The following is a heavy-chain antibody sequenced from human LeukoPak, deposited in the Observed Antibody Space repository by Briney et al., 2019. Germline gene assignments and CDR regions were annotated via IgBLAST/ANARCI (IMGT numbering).Heavy chain of an antibody. J-gene: IGHJ4*02. CDR1: GGTFSSYA. D-gene: IGHD3-22*01. CDR2: IIPIFGTA. CDR3: ARDSGYYDSSGYPTDY. V-gene: IGHV1-69*13. Sequence: ALVKVSCKASGGTFSSYAVSWVRQAPGQGLEWMGGIIPIFGTANYAQKFQGRVTITADESTSTAYMELSSLRSEDTAVYYCARDSGYYDSSGYPTDYWGQGTLVTVSS.